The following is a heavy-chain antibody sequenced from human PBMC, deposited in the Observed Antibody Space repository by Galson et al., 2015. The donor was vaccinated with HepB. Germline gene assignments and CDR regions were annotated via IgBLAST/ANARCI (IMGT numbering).Heavy chain of an antibody. CDR3: ARVSQYYDSSGSWGIWFDP. V-gene: IGHV3-48*02. D-gene: IGHD3-22*01. CDR1: GFTFSSYS. CDR2: ISSSSSTI. Sequence: SLRLSCAASGFTFSSYSMNWVRQAPGKGLEWVSYISSSSSTIYYADSVKGRFTISRDNAKNSLYLQMNSLRDEDTAVYYCARVSQYYDSSGSWGIWFDPWGQGTLVTVSS. J-gene: IGHJ5*02.